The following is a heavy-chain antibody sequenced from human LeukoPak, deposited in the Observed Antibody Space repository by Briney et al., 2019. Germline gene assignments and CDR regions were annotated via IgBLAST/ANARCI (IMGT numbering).Heavy chain of an antibody. V-gene: IGHV1-18*01. CDR3: ARAHYYDSSGYYWSH. D-gene: IGHD3-22*01. J-gene: IGHJ4*02. CDR1: GYTFTSYG. CDR2: ISAYNGNT. Sequence: GASVKVSCKASGYTFTSYGISWVRQAPGQGLEWMGWISAYNGNTNYAQKLQGRVTMTTDTSTSTAYMELRSLRSDDTAVYYCARAHYYDSSGYYWSHWGQGTLVTVSS.